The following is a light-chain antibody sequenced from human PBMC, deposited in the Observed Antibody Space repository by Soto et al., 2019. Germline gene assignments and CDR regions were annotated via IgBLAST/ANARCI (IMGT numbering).Light chain of an antibody. V-gene: IGKV4-1*01. CDR2: WAS. Sequence: DIAMTQSPDSLAVSLGERATINCKSRQSVLYSSNNKNYLAWYQQKPGQPPKLLIYWASTREAGVPDRFSGSGSGTDFTLTISSLQAEDVAVYYCQQYYSTPWTFGQGTKVEIK. CDR3: QQYYSTPWT. CDR1: QSVLYSSNNKNY. J-gene: IGKJ1*01.